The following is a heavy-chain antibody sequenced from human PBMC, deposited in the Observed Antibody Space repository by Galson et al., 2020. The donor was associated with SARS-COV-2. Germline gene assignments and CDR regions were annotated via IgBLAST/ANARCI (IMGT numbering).Heavy chain of an antibody. Sequence: GGSLRLSCAASGFAFGSHAMSWVRQAPGKGLEWVAATNAAGTNTYYTDSVRGRFTISRDNSKNTLYLQMNSLRAEDTAVYYCAGTVAGGYYYYYMDVWGKGTTVTVSS. CDR2: TNAAGTNT. D-gene: IGHD6-19*01. J-gene: IGHJ6*03. CDR1: GFAFGSHA. CDR3: AGTVAGGYYYYYMDV. V-gene: IGHV3-23*01.